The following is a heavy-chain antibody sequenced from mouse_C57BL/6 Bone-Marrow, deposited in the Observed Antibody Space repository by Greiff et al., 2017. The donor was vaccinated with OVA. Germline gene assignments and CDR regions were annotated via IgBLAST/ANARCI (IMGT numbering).Heavy chain of an antibody. CDR2: IEPTNDYT. CDR3: TRGYYFDY. V-gene: IGHV1-4*01. Sequence: VQLVESGAELARPGASVKMSCKASGYTFTSYTIHWVKQRPGQGLEWIGYIEPTNDYTNYNQKFKGKATLTADKSSSTAYMQLSSLTSEDSAVYYYTRGYYFDYWGQGTTLTVSS. CDR1: GYTFTSYT. J-gene: IGHJ2*01.